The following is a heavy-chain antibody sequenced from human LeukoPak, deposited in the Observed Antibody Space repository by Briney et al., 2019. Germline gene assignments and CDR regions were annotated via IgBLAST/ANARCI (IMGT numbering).Heavy chain of an antibody. Sequence: ASVKVSCKASGYTFTSYDINWVRQATGQGLEWIGWMNPNSGNTGYAQKFQGRVTITRNTSISTAYMELSSLRSEDTAVYYCATDLRVYYDSSGYSLDYWGQGTLVTVSS. CDR2: MNPNSGNT. CDR1: GYTFTSYD. D-gene: IGHD3-22*01. V-gene: IGHV1-8*03. J-gene: IGHJ4*02. CDR3: ATDLRVYYDSSGYSLDY.